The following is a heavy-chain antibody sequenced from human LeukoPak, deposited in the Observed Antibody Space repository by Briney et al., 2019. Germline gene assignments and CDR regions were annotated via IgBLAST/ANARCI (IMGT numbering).Heavy chain of an antibody. CDR2: IYHSGST. D-gene: IGHD3-10*01. J-gene: IGHJ5*02. Sequence: PSQTLSLTCTVSGYSITNGYYWGWIRQPPGKGLEWIGSIYHSGSTFYNPSLKSRVTISVDPSKNQFSLKLNSVIVADTAVYYCGRDQDYYGSGSHGPDHWGQGILVTV. CDR1: GYSITNGYY. V-gene: IGHV4-38-2*02. CDR3: GRDQDYYGSGSHGPDH.